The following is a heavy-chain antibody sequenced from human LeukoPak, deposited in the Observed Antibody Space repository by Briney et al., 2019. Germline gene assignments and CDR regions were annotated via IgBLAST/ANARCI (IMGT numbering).Heavy chain of an antibody. Sequence: GGSLRLSCAASGFTFKSYDMSWVRQAPGKGLEWVSSISTSSSYTYYADSVKGRFTISRDNAKNSLFLLMNSLRVEDAAVYYCATGGYWGYWGQGTLVTVSS. CDR3: ATGGYWGY. V-gene: IGHV3-21*01. CDR1: GFTFKSYD. CDR2: ISTSSSYT. D-gene: IGHD2-8*02. J-gene: IGHJ4*02.